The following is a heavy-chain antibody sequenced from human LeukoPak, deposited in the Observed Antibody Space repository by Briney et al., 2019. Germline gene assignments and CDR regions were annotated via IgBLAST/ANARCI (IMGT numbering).Heavy chain of an antibody. CDR3: ARDPYYYDSSGYYGWFDP. CDR2: IYYSGST. J-gene: IGHJ5*02. Sequence: SETLSLTCDVTDESFSTYYWNWIRQPPGKGLEWIGSIYYSGSTYYNPSLKSRVTISVDTSKNQSSLKLSSVTAADTAVYYCARDPYYYDSSGYYGWFDPWGQGTLVTVSS. CDR1: DESFSTYY. D-gene: IGHD3-22*01. V-gene: IGHV4-39*07.